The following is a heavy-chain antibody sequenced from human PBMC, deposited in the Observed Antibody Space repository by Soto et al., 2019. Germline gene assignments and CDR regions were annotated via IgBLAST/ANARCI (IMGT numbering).Heavy chain of an antibody. Sequence: QVQLQESGPGLVKPSQTLSLTCTVSGGSISSGGYYWSWIRQHPGKGLEWIGYIYYSGSNYYNPSLKSRVTIAVDTSKNQFSLKLSSVTAADTAVYYCAREHDYGDYVDYWGQGTLVTVSS. V-gene: IGHV4-31*03. CDR1: GGSISSGGYY. J-gene: IGHJ4*02. CDR2: IYYSGSN. CDR3: AREHDYGDYVDY. D-gene: IGHD4-17*01.